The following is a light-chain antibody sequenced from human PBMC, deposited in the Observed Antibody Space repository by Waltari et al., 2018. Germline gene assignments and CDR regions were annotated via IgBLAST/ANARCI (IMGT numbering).Light chain of an antibody. CDR1: RGINVGSYR. V-gene: IGLV5-45*02. J-gene: IGLJ1*01. Sequence: QAVLTQPSSLSASPGASASLTCTFGRGINVGSYRIYWYQQKPGSPPQNLLNYKSDSDKEQGSGVPSRFSGSKDASANAGILVISGLQSEDEADYYCMIWHSRAYVFGTGTKVSVL. CDR2: YKSDSDK. CDR3: MIWHSRAYV.